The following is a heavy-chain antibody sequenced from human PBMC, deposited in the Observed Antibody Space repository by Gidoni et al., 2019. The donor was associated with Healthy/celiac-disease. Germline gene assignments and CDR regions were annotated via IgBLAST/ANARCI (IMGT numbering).Heavy chain of an antibody. CDR1: GDSVSSNSAA. Sequence: QVQLQQSGPGLVKPSQTLSLTCAISGDSVSSNSAAWNWIRQSPSRGLEWLGRTYYRSKWYNDYAVSVKSRITINPDTSKNQFSLQLNSVTPEDTAVYDCARDSTAEIAAGLRRARGGFDPWGQGTLVTVSS. V-gene: IGHV6-1*01. J-gene: IGHJ5*02. D-gene: IGHD6-13*01. CDR3: ARDSTAEIAAGLRRARGGFDP. CDR2: TYYRSKWYN.